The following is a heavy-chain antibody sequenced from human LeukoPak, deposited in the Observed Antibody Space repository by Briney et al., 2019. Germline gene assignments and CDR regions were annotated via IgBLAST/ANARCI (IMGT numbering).Heavy chain of an antibody. J-gene: IGHJ4*02. CDR1: GGSISRSSYY. CDR3: ARQLLWFDY. Sequence: PSETLSLTCTVSGGSISRSSYYWGWIRQPPGKGLEWIGSIYYSGSTYYNPSLKSRVTISVDTSKNQFSLKLSSVTAADTAVYYCARQLLWFDYWGQGTLVTVSS. CDR2: IYYSGST. V-gene: IGHV4-39*01. D-gene: IGHD3-10*01.